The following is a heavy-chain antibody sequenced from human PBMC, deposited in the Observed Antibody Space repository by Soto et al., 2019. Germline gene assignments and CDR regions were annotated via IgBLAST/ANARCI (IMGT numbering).Heavy chain of an antibody. V-gene: IGHV3-23*01. D-gene: IGHD3-10*01. CDR3: VKSGILRGLFVS. CDR1: GFTFATYG. CDR2: INPGGTSP. J-gene: IGHJ5*01. Sequence: GGSLRLSCAASGFTFATYGMNWVRQGPGGGLEWVSSINPGGTSPFYADSVKGRFAISRDNSKNTVYLDMHNLTVVDTAVYFCVKSGILRGLFVSWGQGALVTVSS.